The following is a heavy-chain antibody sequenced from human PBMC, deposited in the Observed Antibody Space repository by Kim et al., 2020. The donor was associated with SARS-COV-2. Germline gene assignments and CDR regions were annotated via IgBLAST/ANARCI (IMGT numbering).Heavy chain of an antibody. V-gene: IGHV1-18*01. J-gene: IGHJ4*02. CDR1: GYTFTTYG. CDR2: ISAYNGNT. D-gene: IGHD3-10*01. CDR3: ARTSPRGGFGGVSY. Sequence: ASVKVSCKASGYTFTTYGISWVRQVPGQGLEWMGWISAYNGNTNYAQKLQGRVTMTTDTSTSTAYMELKSLRSDDTAVYYCARTSPRGGFGGVSYWGQGTLVTVSS.